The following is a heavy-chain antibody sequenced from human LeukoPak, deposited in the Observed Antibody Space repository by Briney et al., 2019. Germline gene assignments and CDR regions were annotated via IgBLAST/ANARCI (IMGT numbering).Heavy chain of an antibody. Sequence: SETLSLTCSVSGYSISSDYYWGCIRQPPGKGLEWIGIIYYSGSTYYNPSLKSRVTISVDTSKNQFSLKLSSVTAADTAMYYCARYDVWGTYRAFDYWGQGTLVTVSS. J-gene: IGHJ4*02. CDR1: GYSISSDYY. V-gene: IGHV4-38-2*02. CDR2: IYYSGST. CDR3: ARYDVWGTYRAFDY. D-gene: IGHD3-16*02.